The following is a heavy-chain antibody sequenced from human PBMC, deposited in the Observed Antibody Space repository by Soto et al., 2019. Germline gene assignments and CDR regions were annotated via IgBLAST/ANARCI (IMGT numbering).Heavy chain of an antibody. Sequence: SETLSLTCNVSGGSITNSGYYWGWIRQPPGKGLEWIGSIYYSGSTYYSPSLKSRVTISVDTSKNQFSLNLTSVTAADTAVYFCARQEDSSTYYRAYYLDYWGQGTLVTVSS. CDR3: ARQEDSSTYYRAYYLDY. J-gene: IGHJ4*02. D-gene: IGHD6-19*01. V-gene: IGHV4-39*01. CDR2: IYYSGST. CDR1: GGSITNSGYY.